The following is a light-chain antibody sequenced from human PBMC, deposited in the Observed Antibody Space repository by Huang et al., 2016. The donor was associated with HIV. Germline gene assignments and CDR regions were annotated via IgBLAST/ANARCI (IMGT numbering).Light chain of an antibody. V-gene: IGKV1-6*01. CDR3: LQDYTYPWT. CDR1: QDIGKD. Sequence: AIQMTQSPASLSASVGDRVTITCRASQDIGKDLGWYQQRLGTAPKLLVSTASHLQSGVPSRFTGRGAGAHFTLTISGLQPEDFATYYCLQDYTYPWTFGQGTKVEI. J-gene: IGKJ1*01. CDR2: TAS.